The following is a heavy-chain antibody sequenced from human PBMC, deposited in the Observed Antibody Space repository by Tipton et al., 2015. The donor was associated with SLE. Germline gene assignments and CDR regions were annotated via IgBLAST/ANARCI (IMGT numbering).Heavy chain of an antibody. Sequence: PGLVKPSETLSLTCTVPRGSISGHYWSWIRQPAGKGLEWIGRIHSSGITNYNPSPKNRVTMSLDTSKNQFSLKLISVTAADTAVYYCASDIIEELDYWGQGTLVTVSS. CDR2: IHSSGIT. CDR3: ASDIIEELDY. CDR1: RGSISGHY. J-gene: IGHJ4*02. V-gene: IGHV4-4*07. D-gene: IGHD3-10*01.